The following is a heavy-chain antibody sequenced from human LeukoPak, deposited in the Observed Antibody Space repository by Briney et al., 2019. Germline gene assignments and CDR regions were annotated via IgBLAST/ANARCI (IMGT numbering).Heavy chain of an antibody. D-gene: IGHD2-15*01. Sequence: ASVKVSCKASGYTFTSYDINWVRQATGQGLEWMGWMNPNSGNTGYAQKFQGRVTMPRNTSISTAYMELSSLRSEDTAVYYCARGMVVAARDWFDPWGQGTLVTVSS. CDR3: ARGMVVAARDWFDP. CDR2: MNPNSGNT. V-gene: IGHV1-8*02. CDR1: GYTFTSYD. J-gene: IGHJ5*02.